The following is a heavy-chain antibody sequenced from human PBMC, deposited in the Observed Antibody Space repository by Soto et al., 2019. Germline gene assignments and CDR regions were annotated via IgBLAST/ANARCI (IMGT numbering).Heavy chain of an antibody. J-gene: IGHJ4*01. Sequence: SETLSITSAAYVGSFSGYYWSWIRQPPGKGREWIGEINHSGSTNYNPSLKSRVTISVNTPKNQFSLKLSSVTAADTAVLFCARGMSIEAAGKYGFDYRDQGTLVTDSS. D-gene: IGHD6-13*01. CDR3: ARGMSIEAAGKYGFDY. V-gene: IGHV4-34*01. CDR2: INHSGST. CDR1: VGSFSGYY.